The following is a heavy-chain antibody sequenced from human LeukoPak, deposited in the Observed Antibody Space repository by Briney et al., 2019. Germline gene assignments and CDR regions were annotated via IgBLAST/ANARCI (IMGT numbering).Heavy chain of an antibody. CDR3: ARDSCRGDCYPFDY. Sequence: PGGSLILSCAASGFTFSSYGMHWVRQAPGKGLEWVAGIWYDGNNKYYADSVKGRFAISRDNSKNTLYVQMNSLRAEDTAVYYCARDSCRGDCYPFDYRGQGTLVTVSS. V-gene: IGHV3-33*01. D-gene: IGHD2-21*02. CDR1: GFTFSSYG. J-gene: IGHJ4*02. CDR2: IWYDGNNK.